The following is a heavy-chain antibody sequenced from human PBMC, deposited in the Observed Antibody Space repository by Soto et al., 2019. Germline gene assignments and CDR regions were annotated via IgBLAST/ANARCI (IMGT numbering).Heavy chain of an antibody. V-gene: IGHV3-23*01. J-gene: IGHJ4*02. CDR1: GLIFSNYG. Sequence: EVQLLESGGGLVQPGGSLRLSCAASGLIFSNYGMSWVRQAPGKGLEWVSGISRSGDSTYYADSVKGRFTMSRDNSKNTLLLQMNSLRAEDTAIYYCAKGGYYGSGGYFSAEYDYWGQGTLVTVSS. CDR2: ISRSGDST. CDR3: AKGGYYGSGGYFSAEYDY. D-gene: IGHD3-10*01.